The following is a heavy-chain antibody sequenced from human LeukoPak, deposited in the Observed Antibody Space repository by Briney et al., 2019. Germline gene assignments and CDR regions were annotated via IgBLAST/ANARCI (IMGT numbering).Heavy chain of an antibody. CDR3: ASGSRYSRPYYFDN. Sequence: GGSLRLSCAASGFSFSNYAMSWVRQAPGKWLEWVSAITDSGGDTYTADSVKGRFTISRDNSKNTLYMQMNSLRVEDTAVYYCASGSRYSRPYYFDNWGQGTLVTVSS. D-gene: IGHD2-21*01. V-gene: IGHV3-23*01. CDR1: GFSFSNYA. J-gene: IGHJ4*02. CDR2: ITDSGGDT.